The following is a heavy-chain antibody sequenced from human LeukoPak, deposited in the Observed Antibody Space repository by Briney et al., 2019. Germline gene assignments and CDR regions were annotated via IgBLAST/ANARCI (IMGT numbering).Heavy chain of an antibody. CDR2: IYYSGST. J-gene: IGHJ3*02. D-gene: IGHD3-10*01. CDR3: ARAVRGLGDAFDI. Sequence: SQTLSLTCTVSGGSISSGGYYWSWIRQHPGKGLEWIGYIYYSGSTYYNPSLKSRVTISVDTSKDQFSLKLSSVTAADTAVYYCARAVRGLGDAFDIWGQGTMVTVSS. V-gene: IGHV4-31*03. CDR1: GGSISSGGYY.